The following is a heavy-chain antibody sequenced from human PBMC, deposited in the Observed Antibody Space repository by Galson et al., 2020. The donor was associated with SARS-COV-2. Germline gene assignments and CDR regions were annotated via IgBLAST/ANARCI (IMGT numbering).Heavy chain of an antibody. CDR2: IYGGGDNT. CDR3: ARVLGADCNRNRLDI. Sequence: GGSLRLSCAASGFTVTSNSMSWVRQVPGKGLEWVSVIYGGGDNTHYADSVQGRFSISRDSSKNNLKLQMNSLRADDTAVYYCARVLGADCNRNRLDIWGQGTMVTVSS. J-gene: IGHJ3*02. V-gene: IGHV3-66*01. CDR1: GFTVTSNS. D-gene: IGHD1-1*01.